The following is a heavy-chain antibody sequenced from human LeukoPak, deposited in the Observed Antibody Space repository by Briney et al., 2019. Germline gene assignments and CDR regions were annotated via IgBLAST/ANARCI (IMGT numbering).Heavy chain of an antibody. CDR1: GYTLTELS. Sequence: ASVKVSCKVSGYTLTELSMHWVRQAPGKGLEWMGGFDPEDGETIYAQKFQGRVTMTEDTSTDTAYMELSSLRSEDTAVYCCATREGTYFRNWFDPWGQGTLVTVSS. CDR3: ATREGTYFRNWFDP. D-gene: IGHD1-26*01. J-gene: IGHJ5*02. CDR2: FDPEDGET. V-gene: IGHV1-24*01.